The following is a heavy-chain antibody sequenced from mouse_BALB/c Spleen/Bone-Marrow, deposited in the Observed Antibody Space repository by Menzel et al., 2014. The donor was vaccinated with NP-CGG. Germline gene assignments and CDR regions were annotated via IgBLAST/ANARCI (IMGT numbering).Heavy chain of an antibody. Sequence: QVQLQQSGAELVRPGASVKLSCKALGYTFTDYEMHWVKQTPVNGLEWIGAIHPGSGNTAYNQKFKGKATLTADKSSSTAYMEFSSLTSEDSAVYYCIRGNYRYSWFAYWGQGTLVTVSA. V-gene: IGHV1-15*01. CDR3: IRGNYRYSWFAY. CDR1: GYTFTDYE. J-gene: IGHJ3*01. D-gene: IGHD2-14*01. CDR2: IHPGSGNT.